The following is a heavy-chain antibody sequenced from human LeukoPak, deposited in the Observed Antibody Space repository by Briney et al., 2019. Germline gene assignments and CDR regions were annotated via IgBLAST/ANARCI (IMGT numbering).Heavy chain of an antibody. CDR3: AILPTV. Sequence: SETLSVTCTVSGASISSYYWSWVRQPPGKRLEFIGYIYNSLNDYSPSLTSRVIISSDPSKNQCSLSLSSMTAADTAVYYCAILPTVWGKGTLVTVFS. CDR1: GASISSYY. V-gene: IGHV4-59*01. J-gene: IGHJ4*02. D-gene: IGHD1-14*01. CDR2: IYNSLN.